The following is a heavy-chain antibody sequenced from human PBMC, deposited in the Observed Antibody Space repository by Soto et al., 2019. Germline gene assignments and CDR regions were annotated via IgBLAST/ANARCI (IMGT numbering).Heavy chain of an antibody. Sequence: EVQVLATGGGLIQPGGSLRLSCAASGFNVNSNYMSWVRQAPGEGLQWVSITNTGGTTYYADSVKGRFTVSRDNSKNTLHLRMNSLRDEDMAVYYCAKGDGFILAVWGPGTTVSVSS. D-gene: IGHD1-26*01. CDR2: TNTGGTT. J-gene: IGHJ6*02. CDR3: AKGDGFILAV. V-gene: IGHV3-53*02. CDR1: GFNVNSNY.